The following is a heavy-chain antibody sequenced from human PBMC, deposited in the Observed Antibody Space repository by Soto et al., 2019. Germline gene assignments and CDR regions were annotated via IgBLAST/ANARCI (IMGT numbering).Heavy chain of an antibody. V-gene: IGHV1-69*13. D-gene: IGHD3-10*01. J-gene: IGHJ5*02. CDR3: AGDRGVNWFDP. CDR1: GDTFNRYA. CDR2: IIPTFGTT. Sequence: SVKVSCKTSGDTFNRYAISWVRKAPGQGLEWMGGIIPTFGTTNYVQKFQGRVTITADESTSTAYMELSSLRSEDTAIYYCAGDRGVNWFDPWGQGTLVTVSS.